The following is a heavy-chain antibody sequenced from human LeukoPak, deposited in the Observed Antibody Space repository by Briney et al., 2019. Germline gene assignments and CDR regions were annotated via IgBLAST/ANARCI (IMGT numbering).Heavy chain of an antibody. J-gene: IGHJ4*02. CDR3: ARLSESSFSDY. V-gene: IGHV3-23*01. CDR1: GFTFSNYA. CDR2: LSGSGATT. Sequence: PGGSLRLSCAASGFTFSNYAMIWVRQAPGKGLEWVSALSGSGATTYYADSVKGRFTISRDNSKKTLYLQMNSLRAEDTAVYYCARLSESSFSDYWGQGTLVTVSS. D-gene: IGHD2-2*01.